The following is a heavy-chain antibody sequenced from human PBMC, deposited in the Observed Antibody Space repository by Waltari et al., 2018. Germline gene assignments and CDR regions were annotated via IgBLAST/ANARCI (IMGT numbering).Heavy chain of an antibody. Sequence: QVQLVQSGAEVKKPGSSVKVSCKASGGTFGSYAISWVRQAPGQGLEWRGGIIPMFGRTNYPQKFQDRVKIPADESTSIAYMELSGLRFEDTAVYFCARGGGRGGSFSFHMDVWGKGTTVTISS. CDR1: GGTFGSYA. J-gene: IGHJ6*03. CDR2: IIPMFGRT. V-gene: IGHV1-69*12. D-gene: IGHD3-10*01. CDR3: ARGGGRGGSFSFHMDV.